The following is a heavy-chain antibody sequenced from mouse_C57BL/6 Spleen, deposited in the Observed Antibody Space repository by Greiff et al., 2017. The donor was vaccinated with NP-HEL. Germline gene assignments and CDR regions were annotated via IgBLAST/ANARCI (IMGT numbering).Heavy chain of an antibody. Sequence: QVQLQQPGAELVKPGASVKLSCKASGYTFTSYWMHWVKQRPGQGLEWIGMIHPNSGSTNYNEKFKSKATLTVDKSSSTAYMQLSSLTSEDSAVYYCAKKGYGSSYAAMDYWGQGTSVTVSS. V-gene: IGHV1-64*01. CDR2: IHPNSGST. CDR1: GYTFTSYW. J-gene: IGHJ4*01. D-gene: IGHD1-1*01. CDR3: AKKGYGSSYAAMDY.